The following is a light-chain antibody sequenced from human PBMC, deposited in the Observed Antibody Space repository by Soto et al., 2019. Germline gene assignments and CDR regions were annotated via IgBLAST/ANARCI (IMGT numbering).Light chain of an antibody. CDR2: GAS. CDR1: QSVGST. J-gene: IGKJ1*01. CDR3: QHYSTWFWT. Sequence: EIVMTQSPATLSVSPGEGATLSCRASQSVGSTLAWYQQRPGQAPRVLIYGASTRASGIPARFSGSGSGTEFTLTISSLQSEDFAVYYCQHYSTWFWTFGQGTKVEIK. V-gene: IGKV3-15*01.